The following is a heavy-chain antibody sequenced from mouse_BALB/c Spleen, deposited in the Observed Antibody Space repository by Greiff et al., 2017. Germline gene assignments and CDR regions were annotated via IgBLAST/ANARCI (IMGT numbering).Heavy chain of an antibody. CDR2: ISYSGST. Sequence: VQLKESGPSLVKPSQTLSLTCSVTGDSITSGYWNWIRKFPGNKLEYMGYISYSGSTYYNPSLKSRISITRDTSKNQYYLQLNSVTTEDTATYYCARFITTAYYFDYWGQGTTLTVSS. V-gene: IGHV3-8*02. D-gene: IGHD1-2*01. J-gene: IGHJ2*01. CDR3: ARFITTAYYFDY. CDR1: GDSITSGY.